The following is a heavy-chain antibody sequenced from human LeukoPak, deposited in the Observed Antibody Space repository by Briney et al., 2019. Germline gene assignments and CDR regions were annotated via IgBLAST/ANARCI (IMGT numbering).Heavy chain of an antibody. Sequence: GGSLRLSCAASGFTLSSYAIHWVRQAPGQGLEWVAVISYDGSEKYYAESVKGRFTISRDNSKNTLYLQMNSLRAEDTAVYYCATSDHSSGLPFDYWGQGTLVTVSS. J-gene: IGHJ4*02. CDR3: ATSDHSSGLPFDY. CDR1: GFTLSSYA. CDR2: ISYDGSEK. D-gene: IGHD6-19*01. V-gene: IGHV3-30*04.